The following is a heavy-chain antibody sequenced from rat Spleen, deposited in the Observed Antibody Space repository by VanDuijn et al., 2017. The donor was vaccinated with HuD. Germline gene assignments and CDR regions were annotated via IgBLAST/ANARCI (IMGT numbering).Heavy chain of an antibody. CDR1: GFTFSNYG. D-gene: IGHD4-3*01. J-gene: IGHJ4*01. Sequence: EVQLVESGGGLVQPGRSLKFSCVASGFTFSNYGMHWIRQAPTKGLEWVASISPSGGSTYYRDSVKGRFTISRDNAKSTLYLQMDSLRSEDTATYYCARHNSGYGVMDAWGQGASVTVSS. CDR3: ARHNSGYGVMDA. V-gene: IGHV5S23*01. CDR2: ISPSGGST.